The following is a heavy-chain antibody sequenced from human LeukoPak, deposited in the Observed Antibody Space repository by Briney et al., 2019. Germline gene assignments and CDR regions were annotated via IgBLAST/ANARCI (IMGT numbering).Heavy chain of an antibody. J-gene: IGHJ6*03. CDR3: ASKGAPPQGGPYYYYYYMDV. Sequence: SVKVSCKASGGTFSSYAISWVRQAPGQGLEWMGGIIPIFGTANYAQKFQGRVTITTDESTSTAYVELSSLRSEDTAVYYCASKGAPPQGGPYYYYYYMDVWGKGTTVTVSS. CDR2: IIPIFGTA. CDR1: GGTFSSYA. V-gene: IGHV1-69*05.